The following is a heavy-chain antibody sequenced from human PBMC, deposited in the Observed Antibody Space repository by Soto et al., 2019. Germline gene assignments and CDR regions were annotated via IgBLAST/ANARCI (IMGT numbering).Heavy chain of an antibody. J-gene: IGHJ4*02. Sequence: QVQLVQSGAEVKKPGSSVKVSCKASGGTLSRSAISWVRQAPGQGLEWMGGIIPIFGPAIYAQKFRGRVSIIADESTRTAYMEMSSLRSDDKAVYYRGTGSSWTKVESWGQGTLVTVSS. CDR2: IIPIFGPA. D-gene: IGHD6-13*01. V-gene: IGHV1-69*01. CDR3: GTGSSWTKVES. CDR1: GGTLSRSA.